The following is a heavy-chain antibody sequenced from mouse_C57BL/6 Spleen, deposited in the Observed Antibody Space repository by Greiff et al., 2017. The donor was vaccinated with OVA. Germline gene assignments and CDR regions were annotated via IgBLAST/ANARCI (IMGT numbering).Heavy chain of an antibody. Sequence: EVQLQESGPGLVKPSQSLSLTCSVTGYSITSGYYWNWIRQFPGNKLEWMGYISYDGSNNYNPSLKNRISITRDTSKNQFFLKLNSVTTEDTATYYCAREEDGYYDAMDYWGQGTSVTDSS. J-gene: IGHJ4*01. CDR2: ISYDGSN. CDR3: AREEDGYYDAMDY. CDR1: GYSITSGYY. V-gene: IGHV3-6*01. D-gene: IGHD2-3*01.